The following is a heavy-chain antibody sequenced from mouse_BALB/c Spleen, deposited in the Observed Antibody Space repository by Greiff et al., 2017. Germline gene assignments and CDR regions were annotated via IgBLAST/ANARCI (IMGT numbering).Heavy chain of an antibody. J-gene: IGHJ3*01. CDR1: GYSFTGYT. CDR3: ARRDDGYYGFAY. D-gene: IGHD2-3*01. V-gene: IGHV1-18*01. CDR2: INPYNGGT. Sequence: EVKLVESGPELVKPGASMKISCKASGYSFTGYTMNWVKQSHGKNLEWIGLINPYNGGTSYNQKFKGKATLTVDKSSSTAYMELLSLTSEDSAVYYCARRDDGYYGFAYWGQGTLVTVSA.